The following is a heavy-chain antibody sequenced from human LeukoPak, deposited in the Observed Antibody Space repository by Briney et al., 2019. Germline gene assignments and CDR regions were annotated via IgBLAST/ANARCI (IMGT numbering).Heavy chain of an antibody. J-gene: IGHJ6*02. CDR3: ARHDIVVMHGMHV. CDR1: GFTFSSYS. V-gene: IGHV3-21*01. D-gene: IGHD2-15*01. Sequence: GGSLRLSCAASGFTFSSYSMNWVRQAPGKGLEWVSSISSSSSYIYYADSVKGRFTISRDNAKNSLYLQMNSPRAEDTAVYYCARHDIVVMHGMHVWGQGTTVTVSS. CDR2: ISSSSSYI.